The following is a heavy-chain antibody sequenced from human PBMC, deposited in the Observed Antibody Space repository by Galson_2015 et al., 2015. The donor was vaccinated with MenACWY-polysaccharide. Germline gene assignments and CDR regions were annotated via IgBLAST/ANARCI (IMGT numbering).Heavy chain of an antibody. J-gene: IGHJ3*02. Sequence: QSGAEVKKPGESLRISCAGSGYTFTHYWIGWVRQMPGKGLEWMGIIYPGDSDTRYSPSFQGQVTISVDKSINTAYLQWSSLKASDTAIFYGARHCQAFTGAFDIWGQG. V-gene: IGHV5-51*01. CDR3: ARHCQAFTGAFDI. CDR2: IYPGDSDT. CDR1: GYTFTHYW.